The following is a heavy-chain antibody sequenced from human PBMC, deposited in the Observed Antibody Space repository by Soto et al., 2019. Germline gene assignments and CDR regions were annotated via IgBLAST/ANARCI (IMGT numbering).Heavy chain of an antibody. CDR2: IGGGGATT. V-gene: IGHV3-23*01. CDR1: GFTFSSFV. CDR3: ARGRGVGGWSHFEY. J-gene: IGHJ4*02. D-gene: IGHD6-19*01. Sequence: EVQLLESGGGLVQPGGSLRLSCAASGFTFSSFVMTWVRQAPGKGLQWVSNIGGGGATTYYADSVQGRFTVSRDNSKDTLYLHMNSLRVDDTAVYYCARGRGVGGWSHFEYWGQGTLVTVSS.